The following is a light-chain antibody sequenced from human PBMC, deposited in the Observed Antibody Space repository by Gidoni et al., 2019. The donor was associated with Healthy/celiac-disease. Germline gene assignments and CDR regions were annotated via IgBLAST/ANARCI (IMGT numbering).Light chain of an antibody. CDR3: QQYYSTPYT. Sequence: DIVMTQSPDSRAVSLGERATINCKSSQSVLYSSNNKNYLAWYQQKPGQPPKLLIYWASTRESGVPDRFSGSGSGTDFTLTISSLQAEDVAVYSCQQYYSTPYTFGQGTKLEIK. CDR2: WAS. CDR1: QSVLYSSNNKNY. J-gene: IGKJ2*01. V-gene: IGKV4-1*01.